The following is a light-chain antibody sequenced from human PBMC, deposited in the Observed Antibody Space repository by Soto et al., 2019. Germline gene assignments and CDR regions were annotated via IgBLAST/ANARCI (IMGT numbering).Light chain of an antibody. CDR1: QSVSSN. J-gene: IGKJ1*01. CDR2: GAS. CDR3: QERTGWPPWT. Sequence: EIGMMQSPATLSVSPGERATLSCRASQSVSSNLAWYQQKPGQAPRLLIYGASSRATGIPDRFSGSGSGTDFTLTISSLEPEDFAVYYCQERTGWPPWTFGQGTKVDI. V-gene: IGKV3-11*01.